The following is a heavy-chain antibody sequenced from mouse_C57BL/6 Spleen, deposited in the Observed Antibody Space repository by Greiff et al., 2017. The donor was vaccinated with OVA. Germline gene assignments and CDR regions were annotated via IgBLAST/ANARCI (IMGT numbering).Heavy chain of an antibody. CDR2: IDPSDSYT. Sequence: QVQLQQPGAELVRPGTSVKLSCKASGYTFTSYWMHWVKQRPGQGLEWIGVIDPSDSYTNYNQKFKGKATLTVDTSSSTAYMQLSSLTSDDSAVYYCARGGWSDYYAMDYWGQGTSVTVSS. CDR3: ARGGWSDYYAMDY. CDR1: GYTFTSYW. V-gene: IGHV1-59*01. D-gene: IGHD2-3*01. J-gene: IGHJ4*01.